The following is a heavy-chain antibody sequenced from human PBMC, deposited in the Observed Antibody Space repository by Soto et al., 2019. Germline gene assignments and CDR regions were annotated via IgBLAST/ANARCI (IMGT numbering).Heavy chain of an antibody. CDR3: ERDRSQVRS. V-gene: IGHV4-59*01. J-gene: IGHJ5*02. CDR2: IYYSGST. CDR1: GGSISSYY. Sequence: SETLSLTCTVSGGSISSYYWSWIRQPPGKGLEWIGYIYYSGSTNYNPSLKSRVTISVDTSKNQFSLKLSSVTPADTAVYYCERDRSQVRSWGQGTMVTVSS.